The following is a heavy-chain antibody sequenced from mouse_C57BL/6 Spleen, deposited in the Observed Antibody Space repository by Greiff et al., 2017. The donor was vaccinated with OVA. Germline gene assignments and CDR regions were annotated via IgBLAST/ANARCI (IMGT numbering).Heavy chain of an antibody. J-gene: IGHJ2*01. CDR2: IHPSDSDT. Sequence: QVQLQQPGAELVKPGASVKVSFKASVYTFTIYWLHWLKHRPGPGLAWIGRIHPSDSDTNYNQKFKGKATLTVDKSSSTAYMQLSSLTSEDAAVYYCAIGGVTTVVGIDYWGQGTTLTVSS. CDR3: AIGGVTTVVGIDY. V-gene: IGHV1-74*01. CDR1: VYTFTIYW. D-gene: IGHD1-1*01.